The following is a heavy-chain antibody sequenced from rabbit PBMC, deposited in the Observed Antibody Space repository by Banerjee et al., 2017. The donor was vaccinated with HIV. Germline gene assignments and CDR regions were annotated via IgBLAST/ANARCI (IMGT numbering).Heavy chain of an antibody. CDR1: GLDFSNKYW. CDR3: ARAYYSGYAL. D-gene: IGHD1-1*01. V-gene: IGHV1S40*01. Sequence: QSLEEYGGDLVQPGASLTLTCTASGLDFSNKYWICWVRQAPGKGLEWIACIVTGSSGNTYYASWAKGRFTISKTSSTTVTLQMTSLTAADTATYFCARAYYSGYALWGQGTLVTVS. CDR2: IVTGSSGNT. J-gene: IGHJ4*01.